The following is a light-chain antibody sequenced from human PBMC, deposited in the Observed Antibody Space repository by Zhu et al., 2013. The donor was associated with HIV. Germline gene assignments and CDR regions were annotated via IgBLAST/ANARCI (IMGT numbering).Light chain of an antibody. V-gene: IGLV2-8*01. CDR3: CSYAGSGSWV. CDR1: SSDVGGYNY. Sequence: QSALTQPPSASGSPGQSVTISCTGTSSDVGGYNYVSWYQQHPGKAPNVIIYEVTKRPSGVPDRFSASKSDNTASLTISGLQAEDEADYYCCSYAGSGSWVFGGGTKVTVL. J-gene: IGLJ3*02. CDR2: EVT.